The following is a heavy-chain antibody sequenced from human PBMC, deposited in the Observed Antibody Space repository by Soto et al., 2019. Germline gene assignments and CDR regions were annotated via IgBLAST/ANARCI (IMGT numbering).Heavy chain of an antibody. CDR1: GFTFSSYG. D-gene: IGHD3-10*01. CDR2: IWYDGSNK. Sequence: GGSLGLSCAASGFTFSSYGMHWVRQAPGKGLEWVAVIWYDGSNKYYADSVKGRFTISRDNSKNTLYLQMNSLRAEDTAVYYCARDYYGSGSSPLGMDVWGQGTTVTVSS. V-gene: IGHV3-33*01. CDR3: ARDYYGSGSSPLGMDV. J-gene: IGHJ6*02.